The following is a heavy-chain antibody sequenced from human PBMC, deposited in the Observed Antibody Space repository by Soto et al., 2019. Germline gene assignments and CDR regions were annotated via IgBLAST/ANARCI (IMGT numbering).Heavy chain of an antibody. J-gene: IGHJ4*02. CDR2: IYPGDSDT. D-gene: IGHD3-22*01. V-gene: IGHV5-51*01. CDR3: ARHKAGVRQYYSCGYFPFDY. Sequence: PGESLKISCKGSGYSFTSYWIGWVRQMPGKGLEWVGIIYPGDSDTRYSPSFQGQVTISVDKPITTAYLQWSSLKASDTAMYFCARHKAGVRQYYSCGYFPFDYWGQGSLVTVSS. CDR1: GYSFTSYW.